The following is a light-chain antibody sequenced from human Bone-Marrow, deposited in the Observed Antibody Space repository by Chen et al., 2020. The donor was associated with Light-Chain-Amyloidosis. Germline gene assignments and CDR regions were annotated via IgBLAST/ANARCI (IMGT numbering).Light chain of an antibody. CDR3: QQCYGSPLT. Sequence: DIAMSQSPDSLAVSLGERATINCKSSQSLLSKNKNYLVWYQQKPGQPPKLLISWASTRESGVPDRFSGSGSGTDFTLTISSLQAEDVAGYYCQQCYGSPLTFGGGTKVEIK. V-gene: IGKV4-1*01. J-gene: IGKJ4*01. CDR1: QSLLSKNKNY. CDR2: WAS.